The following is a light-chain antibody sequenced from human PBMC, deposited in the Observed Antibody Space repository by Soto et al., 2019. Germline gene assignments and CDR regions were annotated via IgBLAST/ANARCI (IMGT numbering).Light chain of an antibody. Sequence: QSALTQPASASGSPGQSITISCTGTSSDVGAYDYVSWYQQHPGKVPKLMIYEVSNRPSGVSNRFSGSKSGNTASLTISGLQHEEEPDYYCSSYNSSSTRVFGTGTKVTV. CDR3: SSYNSSSTRV. V-gene: IGLV2-14*01. CDR2: EVS. J-gene: IGLJ1*01. CDR1: SSDVGAYDY.